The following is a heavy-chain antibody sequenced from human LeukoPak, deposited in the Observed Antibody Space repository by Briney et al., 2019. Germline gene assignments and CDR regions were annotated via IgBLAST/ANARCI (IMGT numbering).Heavy chain of an antibody. Sequence: PGRSLTLSCAASGFTFGSFGMHWVRQAPGKGLEWVAVIWYDASNKYYADSVKGRFTISRDNSKNTLYLQMNSLRDDDTAVYYCVRGVGVSRFNYLDSWGQGTLVIVSS. V-gene: IGHV3-33*01. D-gene: IGHD6-13*01. CDR1: GFTFGSFG. CDR3: VRGVGVSRFNYLDS. J-gene: IGHJ4*02. CDR2: IWYDASNK.